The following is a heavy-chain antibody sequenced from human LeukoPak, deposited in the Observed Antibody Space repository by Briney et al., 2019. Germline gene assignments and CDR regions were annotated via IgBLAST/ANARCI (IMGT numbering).Heavy chain of an antibody. D-gene: IGHD1-26*01. Sequence: GGSLRLSCAASGFTFSSYNMNWVRQAPGKGLEWVSFISSSSSYIYYADSVKGRFTISRDNAKNSLYLQMNSLRAEDTAVYYCARDPTSVYRGSCDYWGQGTLVTVSS. CDR1: GFTFSSYN. CDR3: ARDPTSVYRGSCDY. J-gene: IGHJ4*02. V-gene: IGHV3-21*01. CDR2: ISSSSSYI.